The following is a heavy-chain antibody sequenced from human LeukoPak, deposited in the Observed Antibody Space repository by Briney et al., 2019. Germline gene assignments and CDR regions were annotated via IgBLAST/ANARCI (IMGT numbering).Heavy chain of an antibody. D-gene: IGHD2/OR15-2a*01. CDR3: VKGSESYCDSKSDY. CDR2: ISSNGAST. CDR1: GFTFISYA. J-gene: IGHJ4*02. V-gene: IGHV3-64D*09. Sequence: GGSLRLSCSASGFTFISYAMHWVRQAPGKGLDFVSSISSNGASTYHADSVKGRFTISRDNSKNTLYLQMSSLRAEDTAFYYCVKGSESYCDSKSDYWGQGTLVTVSS.